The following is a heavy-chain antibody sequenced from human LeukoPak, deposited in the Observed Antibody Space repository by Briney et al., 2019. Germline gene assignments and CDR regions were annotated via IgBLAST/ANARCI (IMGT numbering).Heavy chain of an antibody. Sequence: SETLSLTCTVSGGSISSYYWSWIRQPPGKGLEWIGYIYYSGSTNYNPSLKSRVTISVDTSKSQFSLKLSSVTAADTAVYYCARSLATSYYYYMDVWGKGTTVTVSS. D-gene: IGHD5-24*01. J-gene: IGHJ6*03. CDR2: IYYSGST. CDR3: ARSLATSYYYYMDV. CDR1: GGSISSYY. V-gene: IGHV4-59*01.